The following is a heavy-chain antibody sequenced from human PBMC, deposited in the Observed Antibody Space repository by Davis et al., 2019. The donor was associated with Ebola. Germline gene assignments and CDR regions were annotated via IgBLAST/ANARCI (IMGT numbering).Heavy chain of an antibody. Sequence: GESLKISCVASGFTFSTYWMSWFRQAPGKGLEWVGFIRSKAYGGTTEYAASVKGRFTISRDDSKSIAYLQMNSLKTEDTAVYYCVAAAGTDYWGQGTLVTVSS. J-gene: IGHJ4*02. CDR3: VAAAGTDY. V-gene: IGHV3-49*03. CDR2: IRSKAYGGTT. CDR1: GFTFSTYW. D-gene: IGHD6-13*01.